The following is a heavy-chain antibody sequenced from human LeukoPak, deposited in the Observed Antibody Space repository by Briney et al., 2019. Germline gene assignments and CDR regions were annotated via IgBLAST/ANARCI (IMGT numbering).Heavy chain of an antibody. CDR2: INQDGSEK. J-gene: IGHJ4*02. Sequence: QSGGSLRLSCAVSGLRFGSFWMSWVRQAPGKGLEWVANINQDGSEKYFVDSVRGRFTISRDNSKNSLHLQMNTLRAEDTAVYYCARERDGRFFDYWGQGTLVNVSS. D-gene: IGHD5-24*01. CDR1: GLRFGSFW. V-gene: IGHV3-7*01. CDR3: ARERDGRFFDY.